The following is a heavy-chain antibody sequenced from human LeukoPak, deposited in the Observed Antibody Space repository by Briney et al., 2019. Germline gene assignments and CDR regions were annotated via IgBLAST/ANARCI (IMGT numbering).Heavy chain of an antibody. Sequence: GGSLRLSCTASGFTFSSYAMSWVRQPPGKGLEWVSLISGGGDSTYYADSVKGRFTISRDSSKNTLYLQMNSLRAEDTAVYYCAKSRGESRGASNYWGQGTLVTVSS. CDR3: AKSRGESRGASNY. CDR1: GFTFSSYA. D-gene: IGHD1-26*01. CDR2: ISGGGDST. J-gene: IGHJ4*02. V-gene: IGHV3-23*01.